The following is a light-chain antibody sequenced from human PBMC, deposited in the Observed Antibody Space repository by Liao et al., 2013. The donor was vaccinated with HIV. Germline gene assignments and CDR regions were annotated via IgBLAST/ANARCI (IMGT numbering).Light chain of an antibody. V-gene: IGLV3-1*01. CDR1: NLGDKH. Sequence: SYEVTQPPSVSVSPGQTASIFCSGDNLGDKHASWYQQKPGQSPVLVIYQDRKRPSGIPERFSGSNPGITATLTISRVEAGDEADYYCQVWDSHHDHLGVVFGGGTKLTVL. CDR2: QDR. CDR3: QVWDSHHDHLGVV. J-gene: IGLJ2*01.